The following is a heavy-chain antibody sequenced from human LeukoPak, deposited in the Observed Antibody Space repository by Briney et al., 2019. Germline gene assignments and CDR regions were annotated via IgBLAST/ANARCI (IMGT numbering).Heavy chain of an antibody. CDR3: ARSRIAAAGRWFDP. CDR2: IKQDGSEK. J-gene: IGHJ5*02. Sequence: AGGSLRLSCAASGFTFSSYWMSWVGQAPGKGLEWVANIKQDGSEKYYVDSVKGRFTISRDNAKNSLYLQMNSLRAEDTAVYYCARSRIAAAGRWFDPWGQGTLVTVSS. CDR1: GFTFSSYW. V-gene: IGHV3-7*05. D-gene: IGHD6-13*01.